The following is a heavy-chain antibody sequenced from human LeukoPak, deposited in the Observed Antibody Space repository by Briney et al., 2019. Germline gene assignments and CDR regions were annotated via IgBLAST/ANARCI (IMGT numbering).Heavy chain of an antibody. CDR1: GGSFSGYY. CDR3: ASNDYNNWFDP. CDR2: IYTSGST. Sequence: SETLSLTCAVYGGSFSGYYWSWIRQPAGKGLEWIGRIYTSGSTNYNPSLKSRVTMSVDTSKNQFSLKLSSVTAADTAVYYCASNDYNNWFDPWGQGTLVTVSS. J-gene: IGHJ5*02. D-gene: IGHD4-11*01. V-gene: IGHV4-59*10.